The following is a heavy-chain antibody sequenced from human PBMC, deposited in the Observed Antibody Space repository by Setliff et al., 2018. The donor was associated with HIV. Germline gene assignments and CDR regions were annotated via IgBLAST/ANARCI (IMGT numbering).Heavy chain of an antibody. CDR1: GGSFSDYY. CDR3: ARVSKTYWYSIPRDYYTHMDV. V-gene: IGHV4-34*01. J-gene: IGHJ6*03. CDR2: INHSGRT. Sequence: SETLSLTCAVYGGSFSDYYWSWIRQPPGKGLEWIGEINHSGRTIQSPSLGSRVNISIGTSKNQFSLKLSSVSASDTAVYYCARVSKTYWYSIPRDYYTHMDVWGKGTTVTVSS. D-gene: IGHD2-8*02.